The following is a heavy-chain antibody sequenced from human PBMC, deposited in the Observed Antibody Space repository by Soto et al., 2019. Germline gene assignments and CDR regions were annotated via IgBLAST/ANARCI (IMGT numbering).Heavy chain of an antibody. CDR1: GFTFSSYA. CDR2: ISGGGGSA. J-gene: IGHJ5*02. D-gene: IGHD5-12*01. V-gene: IGHV3-23*01. Sequence: HPGGSLRLSCAASGFTFSSYAMSWVRQAPGKGLEWVSAISGGGGSAYYADSVRGRFTISRDNAMNTLHLQMNSLRAEDTAVYYCARFASGKSASTWGQGTLVTVSS. CDR3: ARFASGKSAST.